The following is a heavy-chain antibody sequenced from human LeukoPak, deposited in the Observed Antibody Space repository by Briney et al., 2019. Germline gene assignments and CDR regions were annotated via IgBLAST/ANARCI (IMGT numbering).Heavy chain of an antibody. V-gene: IGHV4-59*01. CDR1: GVSISSYY. CDR2: IYYSGST. J-gene: IGHJ5*02. CDR3: ARGGFNWFDP. Sequence: SETLSLTCTVSGVSISSYYWSWIRQPPGKGLEWIGYIYYSGSTNYNPSLKSRVTISVDTSKNQFSLKLSSVTAADTAVYYCARGGFNWFDPWGQGTLVTVSS.